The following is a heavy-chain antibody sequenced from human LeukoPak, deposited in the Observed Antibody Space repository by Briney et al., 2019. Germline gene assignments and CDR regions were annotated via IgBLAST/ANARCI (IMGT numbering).Heavy chain of an antibody. D-gene: IGHD2-15*01. CDR3: ARDLSVAVAATNY. Sequence: PGGSLRLSCAASGFTFSSYWMHWVRQAPGKGLVWVSRINSDGSSTTYADSVKGRFTISRDNAKSTLYLQMSSLRAEDTAVYYCARDLSVAVAATNYWGQGTLVTVSS. V-gene: IGHV3-74*01. CDR1: GFTFSSYW. CDR2: INSDGSST. J-gene: IGHJ4*02.